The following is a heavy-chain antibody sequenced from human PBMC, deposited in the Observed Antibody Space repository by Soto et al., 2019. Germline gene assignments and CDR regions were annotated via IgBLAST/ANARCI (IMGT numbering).Heavy chain of an antibody. D-gene: IGHD3-22*01. Sequence: GGSLRLSCAASGFTFSSYWMSWVRQAPGKGLEWVANIKQDGSEKYYVDSVKGRFTISRDNAKNALYLQMNSLRAEDTAVYYCARDRAYYYESSGYNYYYYSMDVWGKGTTVTVSS. V-gene: IGHV3-7*01. CDR2: IKQDGSEK. CDR3: ARDRAYYYESSGYNYYYYSMDV. CDR1: GFTFSSYW. J-gene: IGHJ6*03.